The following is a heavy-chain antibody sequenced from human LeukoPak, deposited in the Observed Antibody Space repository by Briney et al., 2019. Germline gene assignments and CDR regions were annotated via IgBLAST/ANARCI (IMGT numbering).Heavy chain of an antibody. D-gene: IGHD3-22*01. Sequence: SETLSLTCTVSGGSISSYYWSWIRQPAGKGLEWIGRIYTSGSTNYNPSLKSRVTMSVDTSKNQFSLKLSSVTAADTAVYYCAGSPYYYDSSGYYYESYFDYWGQGTLVTVSS. J-gene: IGHJ4*02. CDR3: AGSPYYYDSSGYYYESYFDY. CDR1: GGSISSYY. V-gene: IGHV4-4*07. CDR2: IYTSGST.